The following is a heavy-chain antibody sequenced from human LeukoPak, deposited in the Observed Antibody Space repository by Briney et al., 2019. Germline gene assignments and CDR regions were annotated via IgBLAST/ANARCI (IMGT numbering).Heavy chain of an antibody. CDR3: ARPSKMVRGVKELYYYGLEV. J-gene: IGHJ6*02. Sequence: ASVKVSCKASGYTFTGYYMHWVRQAPGQGLEWMGWINPNSGGTNYAQKFQGWVTMTRDTSISTAYMELSRLRSDDTAVYYCARPSKMVRGVKELYYYGLEVWGHRTTVTVSS. CDR2: INPNSGGT. V-gene: IGHV1-2*04. CDR1: GYTFTGYY. D-gene: IGHD3-10*01.